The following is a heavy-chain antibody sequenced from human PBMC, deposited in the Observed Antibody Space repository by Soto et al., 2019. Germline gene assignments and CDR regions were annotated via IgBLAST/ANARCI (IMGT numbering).Heavy chain of an antibody. V-gene: IGHV3-30*18. CDR2: ISYDGSKK. CDR3: ADEVGLDY. Sequence: QVPLVESGGGVVQPGRSLRLSCAASGFTFSSYGMHWVRQAPGKGLEWVAVISYDGSKKYYADSVRGRFTISRDNSKTPLYLQMNSRSPEDTAVYYCADEVGLDYWGQGTLVTVSS. D-gene: IGHD2-15*01. CDR1: GFTFSSYG. J-gene: IGHJ4*02.